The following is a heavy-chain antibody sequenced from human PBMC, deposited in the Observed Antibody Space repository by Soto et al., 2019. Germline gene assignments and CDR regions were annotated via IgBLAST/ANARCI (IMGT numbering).Heavy chain of an antibody. Sequence: SETLCLTCTVSDDSITGGACYWGLIRQPPGKGLEWIGTIKYRGSTNYNPSLKSRVTISVDTSKNQFSLKLSSVTAADTAVYYCARGIFSSGVVVVAATNKGYFDYWGQGTLVTVSS. CDR2: IKYRGST. CDR3: ARGIFSSGVVVVAATNKGYFDY. J-gene: IGHJ4*02. D-gene: IGHD2-15*01. CDR1: DDSITGGACY. V-gene: IGHV4-39*07.